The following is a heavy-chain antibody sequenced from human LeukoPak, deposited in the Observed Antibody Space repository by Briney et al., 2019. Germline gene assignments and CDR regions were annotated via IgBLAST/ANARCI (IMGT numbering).Heavy chain of an antibody. CDR1: GVTFSSYG. CDR3: AKDFPHYYHSSGYLDY. Sequence: GGSLRLSCAASGVTFSSYGMHWVRQAPGKGLEWVAVISYDGSNKYYADSVKGRFTISRDNSKNTLYLQMNSLRAEDTAVYYCAKDFPHYYHSSGYLDYCGQGTLVTVSS. CDR2: ISYDGSNK. V-gene: IGHV3-30*18. D-gene: IGHD3-22*01. J-gene: IGHJ4*02.